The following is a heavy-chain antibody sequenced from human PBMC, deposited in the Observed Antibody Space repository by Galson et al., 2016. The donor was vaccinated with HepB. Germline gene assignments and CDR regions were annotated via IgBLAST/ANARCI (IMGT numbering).Heavy chain of an antibody. V-gene: IGHV4-59*08. D-gene: IGHD6-25*01. CDR1: GGSVTSYY. CDR3: ARGGAPRAAY. Sequence: SETLSLTCSVSGGSVTSYYWSWIRQPPGKGLDWIGYVSYSGSTNYNPSFKNRITMSLVTSRNQFSLKLNSVTAADTAVYYCARGGAPRAAYWGQGTLVTVSS. J-gene: IGHJ4*02. CDR2: VSYSGST.